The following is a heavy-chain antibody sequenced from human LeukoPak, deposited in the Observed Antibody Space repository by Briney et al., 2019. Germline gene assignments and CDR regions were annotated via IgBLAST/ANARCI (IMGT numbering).Heavy chain of an antibody. J-gene: IGHJ2*01. CDR1: GFTFSSYG. Sequence: GGSLRLSCAASGFTFSSYGMHWVRQAPGKGLEWVAVISYDGSNKYYADSVKGRFTISRDNSKNTLYLQMSSLGDEDTAVYYCARDLARYFDLWGRGTQVTVSS. V-gene: IGHV3-30*03. CDR3: ARDLARYFDL. CDR2: ISYDGSNK.